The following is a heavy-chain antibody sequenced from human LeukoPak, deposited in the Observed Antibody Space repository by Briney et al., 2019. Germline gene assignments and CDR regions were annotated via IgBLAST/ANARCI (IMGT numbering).Heavy chain of an antibody. CDR1: GGSISSSSYY. V-gene: IGHV4-39*07. CDR3: AREKVGATVYY. J-gene: IGHJ4*02. D-gene: IGHD1-26*01. CDR2: IYYSGST. Sequence: SETLSLTCTVSGGSISSSSYYWGWIRQPPGKGLEWIGSIYYSGSTYYNPSLKSRVTISVDTSKNQFSLKLSSVTAADTAVYYCAREKVGATVYYWGQGTLVTVSS.